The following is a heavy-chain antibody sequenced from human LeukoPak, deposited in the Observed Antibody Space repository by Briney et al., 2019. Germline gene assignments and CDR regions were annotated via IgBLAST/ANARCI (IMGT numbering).Heavy chain of an antibody. CDR3: ASLSLVRYYLDY. CDR1: GGSISSYY. V-gene: IGHV4-59*01. D-gene: IGHD3-10*01. J-gene: IGHJ4*02. Sequence: SETLSLTCTVSGGSISSYYWSWIRQPPGKGLEWIGYMYYSGNTNYNPSLKSRVTISVDTSKNQFSLKLSSLTAADTAVYYCASLSLVRYYLDYWGQGTLVTVSS. CDR2: MYYSGNT.